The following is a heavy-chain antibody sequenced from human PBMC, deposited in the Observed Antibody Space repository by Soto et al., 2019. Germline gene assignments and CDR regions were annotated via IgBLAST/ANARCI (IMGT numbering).Heavy chain of an antibody. J-gene: IGHJ4*02. CDR2: INAGNGNT. D-gene: IGHD3-3*01. V-gene: IGHV1-18*01. CDR3: ARRDYDFWSGPIDFDY. CDR1: GYTFTSYG. Sequence: ASVKVSCKASGYTFTSYGISWVRQAPGQGLEWMGWINAGNGNTKYAQKFQGRVTITRDTSASTAYMELSSLRSEDTAVYYCARRDYDFWSGPIDFDYWGQGTLVTVSS.